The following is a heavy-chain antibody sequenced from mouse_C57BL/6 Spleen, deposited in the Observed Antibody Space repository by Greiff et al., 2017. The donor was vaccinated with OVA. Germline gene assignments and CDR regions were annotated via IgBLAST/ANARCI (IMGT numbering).Heavy chain of an antibody. CDR3: VRQGELGRGYFDV. CDR1: GFSFNTYA. CDR2: IRSKSNNYAT. Sequence: EVMLVESGGGLVQPKGSLKLSCAASGFSFNTYAMNWVRQAPGKGLEWVARIRSKSNNYATSYADSVKDRFTISRDDSESMLYLQMNNLKTEDTAMYYCVRQGELGRGYFDVWGTGTTVTVSS. D-gene: IGHD4-1*01. J-gene: IGHJ1*03. V-gene: IGHV10-1*01.